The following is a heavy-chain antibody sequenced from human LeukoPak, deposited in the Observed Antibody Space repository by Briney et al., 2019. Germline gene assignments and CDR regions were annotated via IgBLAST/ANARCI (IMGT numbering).Heavy chain of an antibody. CDR3: ASGGRDSYSPPGGVFDP. V-gene: IGHV4-4*02. J-gene: IGHJ5*02. CDR1: GGSISSSNW. D-gene: IGHD2-21*02. CDR2: IYHSGST. Sequence: SETLSLTCAVSGGSISSSNWWSWVRQPPGKGLEWIGEIYHSGSTNYNPSLKSRVTISVDTSKNQFSLKLSSVTAADTAVYYCASGGRDSYSPPGGVFDPWGQGTLVTVSS.